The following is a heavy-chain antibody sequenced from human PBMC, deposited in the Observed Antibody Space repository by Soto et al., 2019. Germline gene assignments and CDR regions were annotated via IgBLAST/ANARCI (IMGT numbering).Heavy chain of an antibody. Sequence: EVQLVESGGGLVQPGGSLRLSCAASGFTFSSYWMHWVRQAPGKGLVWVSRINSDGSSTSYADSVKGRFTISRDNAKNTLYLQMNSLRAEDTAVYYCASVGWELPRGLGSVDYWGKGTLVTVSS. V-gene: IGHV3-74*01. J-gene: IGHJ4*02. D-gene: IGHD1-26*01. CDR1: GFTFSSYW. CDR3: ASVGWELPRGLGSVDY. CDR2: INSDGSST.